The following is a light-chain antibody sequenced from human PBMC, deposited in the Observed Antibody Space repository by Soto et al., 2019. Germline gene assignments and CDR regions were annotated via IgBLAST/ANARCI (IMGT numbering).Light chain of an antibody. CDR3: QQYYSNSIT. Sequence: DILMTQSPDSLAVSLGERATINCKSGQSVLYSSNNKNHLAWYQQKPGQPPKLLIYWASTRESGVPDRFSGSGSGTDFTLTISSLQAEDVAVYYCQQYYSNSITFGQGTRLEIK. V-gene: IGKV4-1*01. CDR1: QSVLYSSNNKNH. J-gene: IGKJ5*01. CDR2: WAS.